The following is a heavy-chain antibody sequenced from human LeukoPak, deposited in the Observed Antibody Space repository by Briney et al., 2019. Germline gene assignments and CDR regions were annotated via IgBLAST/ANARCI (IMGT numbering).Heavy chain of an antibody. Sequence: GGSLRLSCAASGFTFGSYSMNWVRQAPGKGLEWVSSISSSSSYIYYADSVKGRFTISRDNAKNSLYLQMNSLRAEDTAVYYCARGVAVAGNDAFDIWGQGTMVTVSS. CDR2: ISSSSSYI. CDR3: ARGVAVAGNDAFDI. J-gene: IGHJ3*02. V-gene: IGHV3-21*01. D-gene: IGHD6-19*01. CDR1: GFTFGSYS.